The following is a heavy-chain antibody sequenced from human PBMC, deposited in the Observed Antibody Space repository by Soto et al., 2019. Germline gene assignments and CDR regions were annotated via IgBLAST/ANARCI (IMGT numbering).Heavy chain of an antibody. V-gene: IGHV1-18*01. D-gene: IGHD1-26*01. CDR2: TSPYTEKT. J-gene: IGHJ5*02. CDR1: GYKFTNYG. Sequence: QVLLVQSGGEVRKPGASVNVSCKASGYKFTNYGIAWVRRAPGQRFEWMGWTSPYTEKTKYAERLQGRITMTTVPSTSTAYMELRSLTSDDTAVYYCARRWASDWFDHWGKGTLVTVSS. CDR3: ARRWASDWFDH.